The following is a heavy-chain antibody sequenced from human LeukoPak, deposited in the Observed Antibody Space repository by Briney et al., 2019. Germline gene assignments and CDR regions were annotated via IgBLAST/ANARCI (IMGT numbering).Heavy chain of an antibody. J-gene: IGHJ6*03. Sequence: GGSLRLSCAVSGFTFSRYWMNWVRQAPGKGLEWVANIKEDGSEKNYVDSVKGRFTIPRDNAKNSLYLQMNSLRAEDTAVYYCARVRYMDVWGKGTTVTVSS. CDR2: IKEDGSEK. CDR3: ARVRYMDV. V-gene: IGHV3-7*01. CDR1: GFTFSRYW.